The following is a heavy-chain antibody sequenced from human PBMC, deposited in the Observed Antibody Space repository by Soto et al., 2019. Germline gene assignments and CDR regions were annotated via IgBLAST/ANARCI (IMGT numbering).Heavy chain of an antibody. CDR1: GGSISSGGYS. CDR3: ARECGGDCTASVVDAFDI. CDR2: IYHSGST. Sequence: SETLSLTCAVSGGSISSGGYSWSWIRQPPGKGLEWIGYIYHSGSTYYNPSLKSRVTISVDRSKNQFSLKLSSVTAADTAVYYCARECGGDCTASVVDAFDIWGQGTMVT. D-gene: IGHD2-21*02. J-gene: IGHJ3*02. V-gene: IGHV4-30-2*01.